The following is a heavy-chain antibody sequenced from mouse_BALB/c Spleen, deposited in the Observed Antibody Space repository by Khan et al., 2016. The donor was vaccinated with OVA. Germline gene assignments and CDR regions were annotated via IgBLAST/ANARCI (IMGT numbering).Heavy chain of an antibody. CDR3: ARDGSRYNYAMDY. D-gene: IGHD2-3*01. J-gene: IGHJ4*01. CDR2: ISYSGST. CDR1: GYSITSDYA. Sequence: EVKLLESGPGLVKPSQSLSLTCTVTGYSITSDYAWNWIRQFPGNKLEWMGYISYSGSTNYNPSLKSRISITRDTSKNQFFLQLNSLTTEDTATDYCARDGSRYNYAMDYWGQGTSVTVSS. V-gene: IGHV3-2*02.